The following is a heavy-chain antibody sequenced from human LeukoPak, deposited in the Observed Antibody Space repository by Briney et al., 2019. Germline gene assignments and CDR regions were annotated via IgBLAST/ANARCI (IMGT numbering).Heavy chain of an antibody. CDR2: IIPIFGTA. Sequence: SVKVSCKASGGTFSSYAISWVRQAPGQGLEWMGGIIPIFGTANYAQKFQGRVTITADESTSTAYMELSSLRSDDTAVYYCARGPPDRADIVVVPAGAFDIWGQGTMVTVSS. V-gene: IGHV1-69*13. CDR3: ARGPPDRADIVVVPAGAFDI. D-gene: IGHD2-2*01. CDR1: GGTFSSYA. J-gene: IGHJ3*02.